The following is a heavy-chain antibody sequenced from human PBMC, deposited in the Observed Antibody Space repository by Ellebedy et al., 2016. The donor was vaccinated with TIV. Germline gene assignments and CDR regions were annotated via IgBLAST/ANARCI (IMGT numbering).Heavy chain of an antibody. D-gene: IGHD3-22*01. CDR3: AKGTSSGFNYDRVGCEY. CDR2: ISGGGDST. J-gene: IGHJ4*02. V-gene: IGHV3-23*01. CDR1: GFTFSSFA. Sequence: GGSLRLPCAASGFTFSSFAMHWVRQAPGKGLEWLSVISGGGDSTYHADSVKGRFTITRDKSKNTLYLQMDRVRAEDTAVYYCAKGTSSGFNYDRVGCEYWGQGTLVTVSS.